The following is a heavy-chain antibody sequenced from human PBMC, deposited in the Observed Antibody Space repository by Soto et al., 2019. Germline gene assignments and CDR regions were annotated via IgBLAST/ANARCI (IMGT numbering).Heavy chain of an antibody. J-gene: IGHJ6*02. CDR3: ARSYPNTIFGVVPSRGLDV. V-gene: IGHV4-59*01. CDR1: GGSISSNY. CDR2: IYYTGST. D-gene: IGHD3-3*01. Sequence: SETLSLTCIVSGGSISSNYWSWIRQPPGKGLEWIGYIYYTGSTNFNPSLKNRGIISVDTSKNQFPLKLSSVTAADTAVYYCARSYPNTIFGVVPSRGLDVWGQGTTVTVSS.